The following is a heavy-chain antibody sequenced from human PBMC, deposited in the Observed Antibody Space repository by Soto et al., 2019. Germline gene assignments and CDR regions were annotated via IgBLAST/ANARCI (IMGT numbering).Heavy chain of an antibody. CDR1: GFTFSSYG. V-gene: IGHV3-30*18. CDR2: ISYDGSNK. Sequence: GGSLRLSCAASGFTFSSYGMHWVRQAPGKGLEWVAVISYDGSNKYYADSVKGRFTISRDNSKNTLYLQMNSLRAEDTAVYYCAKGGVAGTDYYYYYGMDVWGQGTTVTVSS. CDR3: AKGGVAGTDYYYYYGMDV. D-gene: IGHD6-19*01. J-gene: IGHJ6*02.